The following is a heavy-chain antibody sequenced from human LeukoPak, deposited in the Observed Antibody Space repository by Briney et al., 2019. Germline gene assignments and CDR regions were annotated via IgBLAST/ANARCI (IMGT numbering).Heavy chain of an antibody. CDR1: GGSISSYY. CDR2: IYYSGST. Sequence: SETLSLTCTVSGGSISSYYWSWIRQPPGKGLEWIGYIYYSGSTNYNPSLKSRVTISVDTSKNQFSLKLSSVTAADTAVYYCARVPLSCGGDCYSEAFYFDYWGQGTLVTVSP. CDR3: ARVPLSCGGDCYSEAFYFDY. V-gene: IGHV4-59*01. J-gene: IGHJ4*02. D-gene: IGHD2-21*02.